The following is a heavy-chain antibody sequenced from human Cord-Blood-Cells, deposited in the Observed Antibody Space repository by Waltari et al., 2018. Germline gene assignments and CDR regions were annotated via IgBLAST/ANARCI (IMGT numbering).Heavy chain of an antibody. D-gene: IGHD6-13*01. CDR3: ARVFDSSSWYDAFDI. Sequence: QVQLVQSGAEVKKPGASVKVSCKASGYTFTGYYMHWVRQAPGQGLEWMAGINTNSGCTNYAQKFQGRVNMTRDTSISTAYMELSRLRSDDTAVYYCARVFDSSSWYDAFDIWGQGTMVTVSS. J-gene: IGHJ3*02. V-gene: IGHV1-2*02. CDR2: INTNSGCT. CDR1: GYTFTGYY.